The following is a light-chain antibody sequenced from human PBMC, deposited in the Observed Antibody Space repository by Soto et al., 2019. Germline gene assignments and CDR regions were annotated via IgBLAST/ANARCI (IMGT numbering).Light chain of an antibody. CDR1: ESINSW. Sequence: DIQMTQSPSTLSASVGDRVTITCRASESINSWLAWYQQKPGKAPKLLIYKASSLQSGVPSRFSGSGSGTAFTLTISSLQPDDFATYYCQQYNHWYTFGQGTKLEIQ. CDR2: KAS. J-gene: IGKJ2*01. V-gene: IGKV1-5*03. CDR3: QQYNHWYT.